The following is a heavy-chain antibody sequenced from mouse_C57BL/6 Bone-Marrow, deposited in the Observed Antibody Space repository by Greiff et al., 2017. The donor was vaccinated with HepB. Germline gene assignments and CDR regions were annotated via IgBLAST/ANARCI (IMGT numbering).Heavy chain of an antibody. CDR1: GYTFTSYW. CDR2: IYPGNSDT. Sequence: EVQLQQSGTVLARPGASVKMSCKTSGYTFTSYWMHWVKQRPGQGLEWIGAIYPGNSDTSYNQKFKGKAKLTADTSSSTAYMELSSLTNEDSAVYYGTRSQFYIDYWGQGTTVTVSS. V-gene: IGHV1-5*01. J-gene: IGHJ2*01. CDR3: TRSQFYIDY.